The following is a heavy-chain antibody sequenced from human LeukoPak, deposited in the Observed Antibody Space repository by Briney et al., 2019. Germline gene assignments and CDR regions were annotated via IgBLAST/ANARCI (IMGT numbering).Heavy chain of an antibody. V-gene: IGHV4-59*12. Sequence: SETLSLTCTVSGGSISSYYWTWIRQPPGKGLEWIGYIFYSGSTNYNPSLKSRVTISVDTSKNQFSLKLSSVTAADTAVYYCARLEIAAAGNRWFDPWGQGTLVTVSS. CDR3: ARLEIAAAGNRWFDP. CDR2: IFYSGST. D-gene: IGHD6-13*01. J-gene: IGHJ5*02. CDR1: GGSISSYY.